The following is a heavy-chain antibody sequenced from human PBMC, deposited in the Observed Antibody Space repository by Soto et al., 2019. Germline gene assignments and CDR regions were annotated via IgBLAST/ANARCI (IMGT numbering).Heavy chain of an antibody. Sequence: QVQLQQWGAGLLKPSETLSLTCAVYGGSFSGYYWSWIRQPPGKGLEWIGEINHSGSTNYNPSLKSRVTISVDTSKNQFSLKLSSVTAADTAVYYCARAPTITMVRPKGWFDPWGQGTLVTVSS. CDR3: ARAPTITMVRPKGWFDP. D-gene: IGHD3-10*01. CDR2: INHSGST. J-gene: IGHJ5*02. V-gene: IGHV4-34*01. CDR1: GGSFSGYY.